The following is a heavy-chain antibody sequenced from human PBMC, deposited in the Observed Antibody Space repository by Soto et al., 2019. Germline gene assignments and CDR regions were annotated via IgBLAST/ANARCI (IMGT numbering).Heavy chain of an antibody. CDR2: IRSKANSYAT. CDR1: GFTFSGSA. CDR3: TSIRYFDWLLWDLNGMDV. Sequence: GGSLRLSCAASGFTFSGSAMHWVRQASGKGLEWVGRIRSKANSYATAYAASVKGRFTISRDDSKNTAYLQMNSLKTKDTAVYYCTSIRYFDWLLWDLNGMDVWGQGTTVTVSS. J-gene: IGHJ6*02. V-gene: IGHV3-73*01. D-gene: IGHD3-9*01.